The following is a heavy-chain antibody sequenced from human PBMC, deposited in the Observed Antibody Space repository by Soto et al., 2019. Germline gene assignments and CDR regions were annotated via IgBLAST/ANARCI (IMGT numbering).Heavy chain of an antibody. Sequence: SVKVSCKASGYTFTTYNINWVRQATGQGLEWMGGIIPVFDTVYYAQKFQGRVTITADESTNTAYMELSSLRSEDTAMYYCARGGSGYVWFNEFWGQGTLVTVSS. CDR2: IIPVFDTV. CDR1: GYTFTTYN. J-gene: IGHJ4*02. V-gene: IGHV1-69*13. CDR3: ARGGSGYVWFNEF. D-gene: IGHD3-22*01.